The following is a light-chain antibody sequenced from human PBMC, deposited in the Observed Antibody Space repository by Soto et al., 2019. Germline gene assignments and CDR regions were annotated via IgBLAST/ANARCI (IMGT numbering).Light chain of an antibody. CDR1: TSDIDNYDS. CDR3: SLYTSNGSLI. V-gene: IGLV2-18*01. Sequence: QSVLTQPPSVSGSPGQSVTISCTGTTSDIDNYDSVSWYQQAPGTAPKLIIYDVNNRPSGAPDRFSGSTSGNTASLTISRLQAEDETDYFCSLYTSNGSLIFGPGTNSPS. CDR2: DVN. J-gene: IGLJ1*01.